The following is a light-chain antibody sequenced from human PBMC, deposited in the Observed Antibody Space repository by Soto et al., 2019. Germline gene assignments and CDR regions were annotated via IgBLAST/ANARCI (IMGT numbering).Light chain of an antibody. V-gene: IGLV2-18*01. CDR2: EAS. J-gene: IGLJ1*01. CDR1: KNDIGVYDF. Sequence: QSALTQPPSASGSPGQSVTISCTGTKNDIGVYDFVSWYQQPPGTAPKLIIYEASNRPSGVPDHFSGSKSGNTASLTISGLQAADEADYYCSLYTSENTYVFGTGTKVTV. CDR3: SLYTSENTYV.